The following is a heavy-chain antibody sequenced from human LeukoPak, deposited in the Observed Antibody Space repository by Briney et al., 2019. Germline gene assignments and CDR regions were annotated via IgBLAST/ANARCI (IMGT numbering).Heavy chain of an antibody. J-gene: IGHJ3*02. CDR1: GGSISSYY. Sequence: SETLSLTCTVSGGSISSYYWSWIRQPAGKGLEWIGRIYTSGSTHYNPSLKSRVTMSVDTSKNQFSLTLSSVPAADTAVYYCARVDPYGAADAFDIWGKGTMVTVSS. CDR2: IYTSGST. CDR3: ARVDPYGAADAFDI. V-gene: IGHV4-4*07. D-gene: IGHD4-17*01.